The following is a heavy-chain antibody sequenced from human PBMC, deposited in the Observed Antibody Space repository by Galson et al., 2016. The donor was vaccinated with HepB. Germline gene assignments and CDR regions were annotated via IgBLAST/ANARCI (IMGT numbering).Heavy chain of an antibody. CDR3: TRQACSGGSCYGWFDP. CDR1: GFTLSGSA. J-gene: IGHJ5*02. Sequence: LRLSCAASGFTLSGSAMHWVRQASGKGLEWVGRIRSKANSYATAYAASVKGRFTISRDDSKNTAYLQMNSLKTEDTAVYYCTRQACSGGSCYGWFDPWGQGTLVTVSS. CDR2: IRSKANSYAT. D-gene: IGHD2-15*01. V-gene: IGHV3-73*01.